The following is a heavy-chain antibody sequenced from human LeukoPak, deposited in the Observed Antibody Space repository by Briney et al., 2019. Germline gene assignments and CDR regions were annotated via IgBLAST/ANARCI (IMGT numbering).Heavy chain of an antibody. CDR1: GYIFSDND. V-gene: IGHV1-8*02. J-gene: IGHJ4*02. Sequence: ASVKVSCKASGYIFSDNDINWVRQANGQGLEWMGWMNPKTGNTDYAQKFQGRIIITRNTSITTAYMELTSLRSEDTAVYYCARGSHYSSASVDYWGQGTLVTVSS. CDR2: MNPKTGNT. CDR3: ARGSHYSSASVDY. D-gene: IGHD6-6*01.